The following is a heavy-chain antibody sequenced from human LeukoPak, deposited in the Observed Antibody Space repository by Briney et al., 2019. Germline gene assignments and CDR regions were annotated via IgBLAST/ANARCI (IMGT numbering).Heavy chain of an antibody. J-gene: IGHJ6*03. CDR3: ARPVSPNYFYYMDV. V-gene: IGHV3-11*01. Sequence: GGSLRLSCAASGFTFSNFYMRWFRQATGKGVEWLSYISGSGTNKHYADSVRGRFTISRDNAENSLSLQMDSLRAEDTAVYYCARPVSPNYFYYMDVWGKGTTVTVSS. CDR2: ISGSGTNK. CDR1: GFTFSNFY. D-gene: IGHD4-11*01.